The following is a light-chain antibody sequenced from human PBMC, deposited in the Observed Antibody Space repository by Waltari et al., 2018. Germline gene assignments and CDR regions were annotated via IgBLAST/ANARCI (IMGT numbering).Light chain of an antibody. V-gene: IGKV1-39*01. CDR1: QNIDKY. CDR3: QQCYGLPYT. CDR2: SAS. J-gene: IGKJ2*01. Sequence: DIQMTQSPSSLSASVGDRVTITCRASQNIDKYVSWYQQKPGKVPDLLILSASTLQSNVPSRFSGSGSGTEFTLIINSLQPEDFGTYFCQQCYGLPYTFGQGTKVEI.